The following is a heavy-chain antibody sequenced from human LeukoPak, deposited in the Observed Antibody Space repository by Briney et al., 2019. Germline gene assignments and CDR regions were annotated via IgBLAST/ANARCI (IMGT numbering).Heavy chain of an antibody. CDR2: ISGSDGNT. V-gene: IGHV3-23*01. CDR1: GFTFSKYA. D-gene: IGHD4-17*01. CDR3: ARDSSVPYGITD. J-gene: IGHJ4*02. Sequence: GGSLRLSCAASGFTFSKYAMSWVRQAPGKGLEWVSAISGSDGNTFYADSVKGRFIISRDNSKNTLSLQMNNLRVEDTALYYCARDSSVPYGITDWGQGTLVTVSS.